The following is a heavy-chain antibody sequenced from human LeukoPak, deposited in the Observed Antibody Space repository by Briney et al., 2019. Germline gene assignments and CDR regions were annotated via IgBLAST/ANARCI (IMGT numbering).Heavy chain of an antibody. CDR3: ARIRSSWYTADGFDI. J-gene: IGHJ3*02. D-gene: IGHD6-13*01. CDR1: GYTFSNYV. CDR2: ISVYNGNT. Sequence: GASVKVSCRASGYTFSNYVINWVRQAPGQGLEWMGWISVYNGNTNSAQKFQDRVTMTVDTLTSTTYMELRSLRSDDSAVYFCARIRSSWYTADGFDIWGQGTVVTVS. V-gene: IGHV1-18*01.